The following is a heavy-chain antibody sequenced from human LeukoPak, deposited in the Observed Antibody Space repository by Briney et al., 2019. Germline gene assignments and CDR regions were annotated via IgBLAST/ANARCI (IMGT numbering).Heavy chain of an antibody. CDR1: GFTFSSYE. CDR2: ISSSGSTI. D-gene: IGHD1-26*01. Sequence: GGSLRLSCAASGFTFSSYEMNWVRQAPGKGLEWVSYISSSGSTIYYADSVKGRFTISRDNAKNSLYLQMNSLRAEDTAVYYCARDLGVGATDYWGQGTLVTVSS. J-gene: IGHJ4*02. V-gene: IGHV3-48*03. CDR3: ARDLGVGATDY.